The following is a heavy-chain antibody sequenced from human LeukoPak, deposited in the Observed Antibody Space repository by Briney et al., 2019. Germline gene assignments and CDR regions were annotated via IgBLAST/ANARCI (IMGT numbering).Heavy chain of an antibody. J-gene: IGHJ4*02. CDR1: GFTFSSYA. D-gene: IGHD3-10*01. CDR2: IRGSGGIT. CDR3: AEDWQSWFQGYFDY. V-gene: IGHV3-23*01. Sequence: GGSLRLSCAASGFTFSSYAMSWVRQAPGKGLEWVSAIRGSGGITFYADSVKGRFTISRDNSKSTLYLQMNSLRAEDTAVYYCAEDWQSWFQGYFDYWGQGTLVTVSS.